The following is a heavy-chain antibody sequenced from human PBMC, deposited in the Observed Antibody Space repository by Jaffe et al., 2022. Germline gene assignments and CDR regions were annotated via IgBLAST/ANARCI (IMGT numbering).Heavy chain of an antibody. V-gene: IGHV5-51*01. J-gene: IGHJ3*01. CDR2: IYPGDSDV. CDR1: GYNFATYW. D-gene: IGHD5-12*01. CDR3: ARHAFVSTGYELDGMQDASDV. Sequence: EVHLVQSGAEVKKPGESLTISCKASGYNFATYWIGWVRQMPGKGLQWMGIIYPGDSDVRYSPSFQGQVTISADKSINTAYLQWRSLQASDTAMYYCARHAFVSTGYELDGMQDASDVWGQGTKVTVSS.